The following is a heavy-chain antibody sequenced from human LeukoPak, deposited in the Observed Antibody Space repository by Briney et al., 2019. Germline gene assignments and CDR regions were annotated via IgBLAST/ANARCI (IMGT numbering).Heavy chain of an antibody. J-gene: IGHJ6*02. CDR3: ARPNYYDSRAHYYYGMDV. V-gene: IGHV3-33*01. Sequence: GGSLRLSCAASGFTFSSYGMHWVRQAPGKGLEWVAVIWYDGSNKYYADSVKGRFTISRDNSKNALYLQMNSLRAEDTAVYYCARPNYYDSRAHYYYGMDVWGQGTTVTVSS. CDR2: IWYDGSNK. CDR1: GFTFSSYG. D-gene: IGHD3-22*01.